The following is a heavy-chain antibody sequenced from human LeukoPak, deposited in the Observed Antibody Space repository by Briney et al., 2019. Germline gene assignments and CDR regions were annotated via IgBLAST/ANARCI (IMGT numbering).Heavy chain of an antibody. Sequence: SETLSLTCTVSGGSISSGGYYWSWIRQYPGKGLEWIGYIYYSGSTYYNPSLKSRVTISVDTSKNQFSLKLSSVTAADTAVYYCAREAGSSSSDWFDPWGQGTLVTVSS. D-gene: IGHD6-6*01. CDR3: AREAGSSSSDWFDP. J-gene: IGHJ5*02. V-gene: IGHV4-31*03. CDR1: GGSISSGGYY. CDR2: IYYSGST.